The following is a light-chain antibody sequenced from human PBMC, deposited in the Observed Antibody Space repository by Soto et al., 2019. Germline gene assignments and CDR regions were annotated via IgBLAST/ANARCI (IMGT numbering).Light chain of an antibody. J-gene: IGKJ2*01. CDR1: QSVSSNY. Sequence: EIVLTQSPGTLSLSPGERATLSCRASQSVSSNYLAWYQQKPGQAPRLLIYGASSRATGIPDRFSGSGSGTDFTLTISRLEPEDFAVYYCQHYGGSPYTFGQGTRLEIK. CDR2: GAS. V-gene: IGKV3-20*01. CDR3: QHYGGSPYT.